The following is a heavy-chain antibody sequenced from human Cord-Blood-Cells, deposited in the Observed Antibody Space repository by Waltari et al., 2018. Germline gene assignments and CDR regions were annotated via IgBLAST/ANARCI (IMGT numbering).Heavy chain of an antibody. CDR1: GYSISSGYY. CDR3: ARYYYDSSGFDY. Sequence: QVQLQESGPGLVKPSETLSLTCAVSGYSISSGYYWGWIRQPPGKGLEWIGSIYHSGSTYYNPSLKSRVTISVDTSKNQFSLKRSSVTAADTAVYYCARYYYDSSGFDYWGQGTLVTVSS. CDR2: IYHSGST. D-gene: IGHD3-22*01. J-gene: IGHJ4*02. V-gene: IGHV4-38-2*01.